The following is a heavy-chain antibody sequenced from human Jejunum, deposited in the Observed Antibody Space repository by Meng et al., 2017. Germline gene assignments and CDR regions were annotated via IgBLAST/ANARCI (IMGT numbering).Heavy chain of an antibody. CDR2: IHHRGST. Sequence: QVKLQGPGPGLVKPSGTLSVTCAVSGGSIGSGYWSSWVRQPPGKGLEWIGEIHHRGSTNYNPSLKSRLTIAVDKSKSQFSLKLTSVTAADTALYYCARGSRGYSYGWGQGTLVTVSS. J-gene: IGHJ4*02. CDR1: GGSIGSGYW. CDR3: ARGSRGYSYG. V-gene: IGHV4-4*02. D-gene: IGHD5-18*01.